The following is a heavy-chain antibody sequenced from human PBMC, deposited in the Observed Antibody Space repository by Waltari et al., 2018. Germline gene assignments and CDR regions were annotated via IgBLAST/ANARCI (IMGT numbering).Heavy chain of an antibody. Sequence: EVQLMESGGGLVQPGGSLRLSCAASGFPFGSYDMNWVRQAPGKGLEWVSYISSSGGTMFYAESVQGRFTISRDNAKSALYLQMNSTRAEDTAVYYCARDLPAGDIDYWGQGTLVTVSS. CDR2: ISSSGGTM. CDR1: GFPFGSYD. CDR3: ARDLPAGDIDY. V-gene: IGHV3-48*03. D-gene: IGHD6-13*01. J-gene: IGHJ4*02.